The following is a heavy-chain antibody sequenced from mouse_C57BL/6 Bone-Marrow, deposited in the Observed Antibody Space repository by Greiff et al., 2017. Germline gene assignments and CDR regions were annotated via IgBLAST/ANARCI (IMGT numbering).Heavy chain of an antibody. Sequence: QVQLQQSGAELARPGASVQLSCKASGYTFTSYGISWVKQRTGQGLEWIGEIYPRSGNTYYNEKLKGKATLTADKSSSTAYMELRRLTSVASAVYFCARDDGYPLDYWGQGTTLTVSS. J-gene: IGHJ2*01. D-gene: IGHD2-3*01. CDR1: GYTFTSYG. CDR3: ARDDGYPLDY. V-gene: IGHV1-81*01. CDR2: IYPRSGNT.